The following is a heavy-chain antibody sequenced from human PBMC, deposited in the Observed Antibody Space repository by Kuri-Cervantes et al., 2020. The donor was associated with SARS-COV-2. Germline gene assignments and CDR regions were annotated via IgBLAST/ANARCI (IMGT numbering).Heavy chain of an antibody. V-gene: IGHV3-30*18. D-gene: IGHD3-3*01. J-gene: IGHJ6*02. Sequence: GESLKISCAASGFTFSSYGMHWVRQAPGKRLEWVAVISYDGSNKYYADSVKGRFTISRDNSKNTLYLQMNSLRAEDTAVYYCAKEEKVLRFLEWLGGMDVWGQGTTVTVSS. CDR3: AKEEKVLRFLEWLGGMDV. CDR1: GFTFSSYG. CDR2: ISYDGSNK.